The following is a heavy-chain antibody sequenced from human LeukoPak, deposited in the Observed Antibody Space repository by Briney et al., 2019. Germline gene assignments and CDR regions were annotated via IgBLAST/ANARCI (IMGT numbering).Heavy chain of an antibody. CDR2: INHSGST. CDR3: VRVRKTRTAAGTPLDY. Sequence: SETLSLTCAVYGGSFSGYYWSWIRQPPGKGLEWIGEINHSGSTNYSPSLKSRVTISVDTSKNQFSLKLSSVTAADTAVYYCVRVRKTRTAAGTPLDYWGQGTLVTVSS. D-gene: IGHD6-13*01. J-gene: IGHJ4*02. V-gene: IGHV4-34*01. CDR1: GGSFSGYY.